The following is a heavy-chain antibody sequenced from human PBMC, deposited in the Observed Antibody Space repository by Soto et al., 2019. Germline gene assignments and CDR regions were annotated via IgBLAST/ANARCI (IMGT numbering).Heavy chain of an antibody. J-gene: IGHJ4*02. D-gene: IGHD3-9*01. CDR2: IYYSGST. CDR1: GGSISSGGYY. V-gene: IGHV4-31*03. CDR3: ARVTPPDEILTGYYSD. Sequence: QVQLQESGPGLVKPSQTLSLTCTVSGGSISSGGYYWSWIRQHPGKGLEWIGYIYYSGSTYYNPSLKSRVTISVDTSKNQFSLKLSSVTAADTAVYYCARVTPPDEILTGYYSDWGQGTLVTVSS.